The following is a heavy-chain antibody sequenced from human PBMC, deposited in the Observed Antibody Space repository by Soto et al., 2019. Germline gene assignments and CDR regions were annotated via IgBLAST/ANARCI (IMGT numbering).Heavy chain of an antibody. Sequence: GGSLRLSCEASGFTFSGYWMSWVRQAPGKGLGWVADIKHDGSVQYYVDSVKGRFTISRDNAKKLLFLQMNGLRAEDTALYYCARATYSNAWYRFDLWGQGTLVTVSS. CDR3: ARATYSNAWYRFDL. D-gene: IGHD4-4*01. J-gene: IGHJ4*02. CDR2: IKHDGSVQ. V-gene: IGHV3-7*03. CDR1: GFTFSGYW.